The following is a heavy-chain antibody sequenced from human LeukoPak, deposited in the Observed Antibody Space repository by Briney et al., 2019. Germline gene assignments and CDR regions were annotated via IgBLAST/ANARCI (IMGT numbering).Heavy chain of an antibody. CDR1: GGSISSYY. J-gene: IGHJ6*03. CDR3: ARVGSSPPFYYYYYYMDV. D-gene: IGHD6-6*01. CDR2: IYYTGYT. Sequence: SETLSLTCTVSGGSISSYYWSWIRQPPGKGLEWIGNIYYTGYTNYNPSLKSRVTISVDTSKNQFSLKLSSVTAADTAVYYCARVGSSPPFYYYYYYMDVWGKGTTVTVSS. V-gene: IGHV4-59*01.